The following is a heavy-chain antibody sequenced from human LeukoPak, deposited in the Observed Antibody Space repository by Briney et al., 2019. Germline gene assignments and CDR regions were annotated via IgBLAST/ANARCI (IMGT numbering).Heavy chain of an antibody. CDR3: ARVPYYYDSCDY. J-gene: IGHJ4*02. D-gene: IGHD3-22*01. Sequence: SVKVSCKASGGTFSSYAISWVRQAPGQGLEWMGGIIPIFGTANYAQKFQGRVTITTDESTSTAYMELSSLRSEDTAVYYCARVPYYYDSCDYWGQGTLVTVSS. V-gene: IGHV1-69*05. CDR2: IIPIFGTA. CDR1: GGTFSSYA.